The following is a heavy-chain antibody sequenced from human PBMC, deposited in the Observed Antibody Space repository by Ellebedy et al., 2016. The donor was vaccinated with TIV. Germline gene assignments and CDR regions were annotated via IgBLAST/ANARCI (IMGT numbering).Heavy chain of an antibody. J-gene: IGHJ6*03. Sequence: GGSLRLXCAASGFTFSDYYMSWIRQAPGKGLEWVSYITHSGSTIYYADSVKGRFTISRDNAKNSLYLQMNSLRAEDTAVYYCAREAHTVTTSYSYYYMDVWGKGTTVTVSS. V-gene: IGHV3-11*01. CDR1: GFTFSDYY. D-gene: IGHD4-11*01. CDR3: AREAHTVTTSYSYYYMDV. CDR2: ITHSGSTI.